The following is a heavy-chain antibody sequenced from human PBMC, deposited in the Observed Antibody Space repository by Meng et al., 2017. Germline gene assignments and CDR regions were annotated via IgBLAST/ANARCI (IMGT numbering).Heavy chain of an antibody. CDR2: IYYSGST. J-gene: IGHJ5*02. Sequence: QGCGPGLRKPSRILFLTCTVSGGSISSCGYYWGWIRQHPGKGLEWIGYIYYSGSTYYNPSLKSRVTISVDTSKNQFSLKLSSVTAADTAVYYCARSLTVTTVWFDPWGQGTLVTVSS. D-gene: IGHD4-17*01. V-gene: IGHV4-31*03. CDR3: ARSLTVTTVWFDP. CDR1: GGSISSCGYY.